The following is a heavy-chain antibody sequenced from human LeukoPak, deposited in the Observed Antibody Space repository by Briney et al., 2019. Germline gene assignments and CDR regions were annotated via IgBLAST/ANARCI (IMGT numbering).Heavy chain of an antibody. D-gene: IGHD6-19*01. J-gene: IGHJ6*02. CDR2: MNPNSGNT. CDR1: GYTFTSYD. CDR3: ARFSPPSSGWFNYYGMDA. V-gene: IGHV1-8*01. Sequence: ASVKVSCKASGYTFTSYDINWVRQATGQGLEWMGWMNPNSGNTGYAQKFQGRVTMTRNTSISTAYMELSSLRSEDTAVYYCARFSPPSSGWFNYYGMDAWGQGTTVTVSS.